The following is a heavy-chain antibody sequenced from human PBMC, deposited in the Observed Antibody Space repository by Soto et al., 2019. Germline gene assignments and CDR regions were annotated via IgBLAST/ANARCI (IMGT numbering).Heavy chain of an antibody. CDR2: IYPGDSDT. J-gene: IGHJ4*02. CDR1: GYTFTNYW. Sequence: GESLEISWKGSGYTFTNYWIGWVRQMPGNGLEWMGIIYPGDSDTRYSPSFQRQVSSPVDKSISPAYLQCNSLKASDTAMYYCARRSIVVVGRGDYWGLGTPVTV. CDR3: ARRSIVVVGRGDY. V-gene: IGHV5-51*01. D-gene: IGHD3-22*01.